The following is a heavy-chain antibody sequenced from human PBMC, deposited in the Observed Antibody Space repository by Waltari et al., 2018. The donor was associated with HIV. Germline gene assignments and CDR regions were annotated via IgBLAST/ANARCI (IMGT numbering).Heavy chain of an antibody. CDR3: ARMYCTLSTCSRTNWFDP. D-gene: IGHD2-8*01. CDR2: INPKTGKT. V-gene: IGHV1-8*02. CDR1: GYTFMDYD. Sequence: VQLVPSGAEVKKPGASVKVSCKTSGYTFMDYDINWVRQAKGQGLEWMGWINPKTGKTGTAQKFQGRMTMSVNVSSQITFLDLRDLKSEDTATYFCARMYCTLSTCSRTNWFDPWGQGSSVTVSS. J-gene: IGHJ5*02.